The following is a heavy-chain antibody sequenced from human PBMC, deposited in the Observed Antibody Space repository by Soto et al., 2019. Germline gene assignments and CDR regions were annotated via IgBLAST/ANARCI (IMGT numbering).Heavy chain of an antibody. D-gene: IGHD7-27*01. J-gene: IGHJ4*02. CDR2: MNPNSGDT. V-gene: IGHV1-8*01. CDR3: ARAPRNWGFDF. Sequence: QVQLVQSGAEVKKPGASVKVSCKASGYTFTNYDINWVRQTTGQGLEWLGWMNPNSGDTGYAQKFQGRVTMTRNAAISTAYMELSSLTFEDTAIYSCARAPRNWGFDFWGQGTLVTVS. CDR1: GYTFTNYD.